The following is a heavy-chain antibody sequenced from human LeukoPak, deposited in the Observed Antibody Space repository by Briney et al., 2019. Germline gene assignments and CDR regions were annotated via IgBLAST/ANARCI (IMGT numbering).Heavy chain of an antibody. Sequence: KSGGSLRLSCAASGFTFSSYSMNWVRQAPGKGLEWVSSISSGSSYIYYADSEKGRFTISRDNAKNSLYLQMNSLRAEDTAVYYCARDPIAVAVVFDYWGQGTLVTVSS. V-gene: IGHV3-21*01. CDR2: ISSGSSYI. CDR1: GFTFSSYS. CDR3: ARDPIAVAVVFDY. D-gene: IGHD6-19*01. J-gene: IGHJ4*02.